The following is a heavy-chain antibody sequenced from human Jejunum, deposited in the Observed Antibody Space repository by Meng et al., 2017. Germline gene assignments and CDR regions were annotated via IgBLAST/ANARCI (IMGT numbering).Heavy chain of an antibody. CDR3: ARAYSTSFFDS. CDR1: GVSVDIGLYF. J-gene: IGHJ4*02. V-gene: IGHV4-61*01. D-gene: IGHD6-6*01. Sequence: GSLRLSCTVSGVSVDIGLYFWSWIRQPPGKGLEWIGRVYYTGSTDYNPSLKSRVTISLDTSKNQVSLKLNSVSAADSAVYYCARAYSTSFFDSWGQGTLVTVSS. CDR2: VYYTGST.